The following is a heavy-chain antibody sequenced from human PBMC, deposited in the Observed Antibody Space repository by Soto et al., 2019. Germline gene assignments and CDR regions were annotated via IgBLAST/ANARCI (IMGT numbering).Heavy chain of an antibody. CDR2: ISYDGSNK. J-gene: IGHJ6*02. Sequence: QVQVVEAGGGVVQPGRSLRLSCAASGFTFSSYAMHWVRQAPGKGLEWVAVISYDGSNKYYADSVKGRFTISRDNSKNTPDLQRNSLRAEYTAGYYCAREATDYNWSPGIDVWCQGTTVTVSS. CDR3: AREATDYNWSPGIDV. D-gene: IGHD4-4*01. V-gene: IGHV3-30-3*01. CDR1: GFTFSSYA.